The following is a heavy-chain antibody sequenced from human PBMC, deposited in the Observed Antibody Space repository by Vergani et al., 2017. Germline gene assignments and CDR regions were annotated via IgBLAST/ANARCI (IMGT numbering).Heavy chain of an antibody. CDR1: GFTFDDYA. V-gene: IGHV3-9*03. Sequence: EVQVVETGGGLVQPGGSLRLSCAASGFTFDDYAMHWVRQAPGKGLEWVSGISWNSGSIGYADSVKGRFTSSRDNAKNSLYLQMNSLRAEDMALYYCAKDSGSYSDAFDIWGQGTMVTVSS. J-gene: IGHJ3*02. D-gene: IGHD1-26*01. CDR3: AKDSGSYSDAFDI. CDR2: ISWNSGSI.